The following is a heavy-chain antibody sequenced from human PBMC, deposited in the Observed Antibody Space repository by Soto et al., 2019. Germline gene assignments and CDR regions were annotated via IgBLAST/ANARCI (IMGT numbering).Heavy chain of an antibody. CDR1: GYTFTSYG. J-gene: IGHJ6*02. D-gene: IGHD3-3*01. Sequence: AAVKVSCKASGYTFTSYGISWVRQAPGQGLEWMGWISAYNGNTNYAQKLQGRVTMTTDTSTSTAYMELRSLRSDYTAVYYCARDEPDYDFWSGYYSHHYYYYGMDVWGQGTTVTVSS. V-gene: IGHV1-18*01. CDR3: ARDEPDYDFWSGYYSHHYYYYGMDV. CDR2: ISAYNGNT.